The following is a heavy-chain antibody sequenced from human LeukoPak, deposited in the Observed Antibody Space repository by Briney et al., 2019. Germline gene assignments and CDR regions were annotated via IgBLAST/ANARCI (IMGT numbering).Heavy chain of an antibody. V-gene: IGHV3-64*01. CDR3: ARESATSGWLFDY. CDR1: GFIFSTYA. Sequence: GGSLRLSCAASGFIFSTYAMHWVRQAPGKGLEYVSAISNHGGSTYYANSVRGRFIISRDNSKNTLYLQMGNLRTQDIAVYYCARESATSGWLFDYWGQGTLVTVSS. J-gene: IGHJ4*02. CDR2: ISNHGGST. D-gene: IGHD6-19*01.